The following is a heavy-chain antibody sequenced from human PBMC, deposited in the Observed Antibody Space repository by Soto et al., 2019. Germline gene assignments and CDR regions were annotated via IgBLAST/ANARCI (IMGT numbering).Heavy chain of an antibody. Sequence: SQTLSLTCAISVDSVSSNSAAWNWIRQSPSRGLEWLGRTYYRVKWYNDYAGSVKSRITVNPETSKNQFSLQLNSVTPDDKAVYYCARDLILVGWSPGARYGFDYWGQGTLVTVSS. CDR3: ARDLILVGWSPGARYGFDY. D-gene: IGHD6-19*01. CDR1: VDSVSSNSAA. V-gene: IGHV6-1*01. J-gene: IGHJ4*02. CDR2: TYYRVKWYN.